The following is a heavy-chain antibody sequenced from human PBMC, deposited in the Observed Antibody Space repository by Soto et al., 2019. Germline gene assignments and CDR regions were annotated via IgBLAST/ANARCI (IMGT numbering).Heavy chain of an antibody. CDR3: ADTVTAI. J-gene: IGHJ3*02. Sequence: PGGSLRLSCAVSGFTFSNYAMSWVRQAPGKGLEWVSYISSSSSTIYYADSVKGRFTISRDNAKNSLYLQMNSLRDEDTAVYYCADTVTAIWGQGTMVTVSS. D-gene: IGHD4-17*01. CDR2: ISSSSSTI. CDR1: GFTFSNYA. V-gene: IGHV3-48*02.